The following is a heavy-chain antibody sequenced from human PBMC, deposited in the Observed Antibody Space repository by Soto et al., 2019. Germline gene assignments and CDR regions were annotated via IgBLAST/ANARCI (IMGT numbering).Heavy chain of an antibody. V-gene: IGHV5-51*01. CDR3: ARLGMATVETYYFDY. D-gene: IGHD5-12*01. J-gene: IGHJ4*02. CDR1: GYSFTSYW. Sequence: GESLKISCKGSGYSFTSYWIGWVRQMPGKGLEWMGIIYPGDSDTRYSPSFQGQVTISADKSIGTAYLQWSSLKASDTAMYYCARLGMATVETYYFDYWGQGTLVTVSS. CDR2: IYPGDSDT.